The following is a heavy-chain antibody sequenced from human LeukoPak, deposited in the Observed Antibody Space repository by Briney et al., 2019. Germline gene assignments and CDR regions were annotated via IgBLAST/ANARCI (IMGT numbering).Heavy chain of an antibody. J-gene: IGHJ4*02. CDR1: GFTFSSHW. D-gene: IGHD6-13*01. CDR2: IKQDGSEK. Sequence: GGSLRLSCVASGFTFSSHWMSWVRQAPGKGLEWVANIKQDGSEKKYVDSVKGRFTISRDNARNSLYLQMNNLRAEDTAVYYCVRERGYSSSWYTFWGQGTLVTVSS. CDR3: VRERGYSSSWYTF. V-gene: IGHV3-7*01.